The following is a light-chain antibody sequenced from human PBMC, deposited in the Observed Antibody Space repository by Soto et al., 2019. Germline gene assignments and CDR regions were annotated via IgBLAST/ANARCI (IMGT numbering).Light chain of an antibody. Sequence: QSVLTQPPSASESPGQSVTISCTGTSKNVCVYIYVSWYQQLPGKAPNLIIYEASKRPLGVPDLFSGSKSGNTSSLTVSVLQADDEADYYCTPYAGTYSFFYVFGTGTKVTVL. CDR1: SKNVCVYIY. CDR2: EAS. V-gene: IGLV2-8*01. CDR3: TPYAGTYSFFYV. J-gene: IGLJ1*01.